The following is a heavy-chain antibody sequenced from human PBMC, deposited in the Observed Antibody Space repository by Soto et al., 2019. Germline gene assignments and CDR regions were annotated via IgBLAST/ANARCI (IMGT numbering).Heavy chain of an antibody. Sequence: PGGSLRLSCAASGFTFDDYAMHWVRQATGKGLEWVSGISWNSGSIGYADSVKGRFTISRDNAKNSLYLQMNSLRAEDTALYYCAKDAAAAGHDAFDIWGQGTMVTVSS. V-gene: IGHV3-9*01. J-gene: IGHJ3*02. CDR2: ISWNSGSI. D-gene: IGHD6-13*01. CDR1: GFTFDDYA. CDR3: AKDAAAAGHDAFDI.